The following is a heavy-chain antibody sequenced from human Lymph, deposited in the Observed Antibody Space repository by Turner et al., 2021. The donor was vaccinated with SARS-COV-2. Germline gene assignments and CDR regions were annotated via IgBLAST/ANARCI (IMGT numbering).Heavy chain of an antibody. J-gene: IGHJ4*02. CDR1: GFTFSSYA. CDR2: ISGSGGTT. D-gene: IGHD6-19*01. V-gene: IGHV3-23*01. CDR3: AKDRFSLSSGWEDY. Sequence: EVLLLGTGGGLVRPGGSLILTCSASGFTFSSYAMRWVRQAPGKGPECVSGISGSGGTTHYADSGKGRFTTSRDNPKNTLYLQMNSLSAEETAVYYCAKDRFSLSSGWEDYWGQGTMVTVSS.